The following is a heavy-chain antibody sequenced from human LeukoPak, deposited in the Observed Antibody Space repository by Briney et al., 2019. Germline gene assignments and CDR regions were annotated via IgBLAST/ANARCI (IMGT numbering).Heavy chain of an antibody. V-gene: IGHV3-23*01. D-gene: IGHD3-9*01. CDR2: ITSSGGST. Sequence: PGGALRLSCVDSGVTFSSYAMNWVRQAPGMGGEWFPVITSSGGSTAYADSVRGRFTISRDNSKNTLYMKMNSLRAEDAAVYYCVTESTGTLDYWGQGILVTVSS. CDR3: VTESTGTLDY. J-gene: IGHJ4*02. CDR1: GVTFSSYA.